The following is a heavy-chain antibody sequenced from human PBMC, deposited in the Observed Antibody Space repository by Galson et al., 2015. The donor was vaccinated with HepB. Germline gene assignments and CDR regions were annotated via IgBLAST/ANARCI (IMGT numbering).Heavy chain of an antibody. Sequence: SLRLSCAPSRFTFTNYVMSWVRQAPGKGLEWVSSISGSGGSTYYADPVKGRFTISRDNAKNTLYLQMNSLRAEDTAVYYCAKGPQNYGGNFYYGMDVWGQGTTVTVSS. CDR2: ISGSGGST. J-gene: IGHJ6*02. CDR3: AKGPQNYGGNFYYGMDV. V-gene: IGHV3-23*01. D-gene: IGHD4-23*01. CDR1: RFTFTNYV.